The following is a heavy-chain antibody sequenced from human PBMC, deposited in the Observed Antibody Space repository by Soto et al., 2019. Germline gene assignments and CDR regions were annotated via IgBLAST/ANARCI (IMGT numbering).Heavy chain of an antibody. CDR2: ISSSSSYI. D-gene: IGHD2-15*01. V-gene: IGHV3-21*01. CDR3: ARDGGGSRTYFDY. Sequence: LRLSCAASGFTFSSYSMNWVRQAPGKGLEWVSSISSSSSYIYYADSVKGRFTISRDNAKNSLYLQMNSLRAEDTAVYYCARDGGGSRTYFDYWGQGTLVTVSS. CDR1: GFTFSSYS. J-gene: IGHJ4*02.